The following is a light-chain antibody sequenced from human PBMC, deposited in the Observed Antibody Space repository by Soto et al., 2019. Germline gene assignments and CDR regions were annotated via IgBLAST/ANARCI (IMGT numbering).Light chain of an antibody. Sequence: EIMMTQSPATLSLSPGEGATLSGMASQSLSSNLAWYQQKPGQAPRLLIYDASNRATGIPDRFSGSGSGTDFTLTISRLEPEDFAVYYCQQRGGSPPTWTFGQGTKVHIK. V-gene: IGKV3D-11*03. CDR3: QQRGGSPPTWT. CDR2: DAS. CDR1: QSLSSN. J-gene: IGKJ1*01.